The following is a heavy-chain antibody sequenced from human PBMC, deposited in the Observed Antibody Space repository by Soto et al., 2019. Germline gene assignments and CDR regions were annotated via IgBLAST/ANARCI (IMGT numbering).Heavy chain of an antibody. Sequence: QVQLQESGPGLVKPSQTLSVTCTVSGGSLSSGAYYWSWIRQPPGKGLEWIGYIFSRGSTHYNPSLKSRVTMSGDTSKSHFSLKLSSVTAADTAVYYCARGSYHYDSSGYYEEGFDYWGQGTLVTVSS. J-gene: IGHJ4*01. CDR3: ARGSYHYDSSGYYEEGFDY. D-gene: IGHD3-22*01. V-gene: IGHV4-30-4*08. CDR2: IFSRGST. CDR1: GGSLSSGAYY.